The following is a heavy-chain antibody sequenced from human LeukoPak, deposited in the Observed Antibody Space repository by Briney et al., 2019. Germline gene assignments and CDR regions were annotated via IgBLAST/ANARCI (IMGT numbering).Heavy chain of an antibody. D-gene: IGHD3-3*01. CDR3: ARGGVPYRKFDY. J-gene: IGHJ4*02. CDR1: GGSFSGYY. CDR2: INHSGST. V-gene: IGHV4-34*01. Sequence: SSETLSLTCAVYGGSFSGYYWSWIRQPPGKGLEWIGEINHSGSTSYNPSLKSRVTISVDTSKNQFSLKLSSVTAADTAVYYCARGGVPYRKFDYWGQGTLVTVSS.